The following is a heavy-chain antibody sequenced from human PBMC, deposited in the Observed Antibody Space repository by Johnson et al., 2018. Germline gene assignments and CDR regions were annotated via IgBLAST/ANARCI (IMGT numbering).Heavy chain of an antibody. CDR1: GYTFTGYY. CDR2: INPNSGGT. J-gene: IGHJ6*03. Sequence: QVQLGQSGAEVKKPGASVEVSCKASGYTFTGYYMHWVRQAPGQGLEWMGWINPNSGGTNYAQKFKGRVTMTRDTPSSTAYMELKSLRTDDTAVYYCARDPSVVPPAMLPFYSYYYMDVWGKGTTVTVSS. CDR3: ARDPSVVPPAMLPFYSYYYMDV. V-gene: IGHV1-2*02. D-gene: IGHD2-2*01.